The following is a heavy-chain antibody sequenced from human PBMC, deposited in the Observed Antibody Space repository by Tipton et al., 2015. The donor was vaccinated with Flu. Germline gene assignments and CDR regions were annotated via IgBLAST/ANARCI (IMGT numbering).Heavy chain of an antibody. D-gene: IGHD6-19*01. V-gene: IGHV3-23*01. CDR2: IDVSGGGA. CDR1: GFTFSDFA. CDR3: AKGPSSGWYVWHFDL. Sequence: SLRLSCAASGFTFSDFALTWVRQAPGKGLEWVSTIDVSGGGAHYADSVRGRFTISRENVYKTLYLEMNSLTADDTAVYFCAKGPSSGWYVWHFDLWGRGTLVTVSS. J-gene: IGHJ2*01.